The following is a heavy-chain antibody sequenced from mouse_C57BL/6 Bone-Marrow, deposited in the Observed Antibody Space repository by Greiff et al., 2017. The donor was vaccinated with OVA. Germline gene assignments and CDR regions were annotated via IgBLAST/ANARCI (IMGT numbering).Heavy chain of an antibody. Sequence: VQLQQSGAELVRPGASVKLSCKASGYTFTDYYINWVKQRPGQGLEWIARIYPGSGNTYYNEKFKGKATLTAEKSSSTAYMQLSSLTSEDSAVYFCARDHYCRGGWGQGTTLTVSS. CDR2: IYPGSGNT. CDR1: GYTFTDYY. V-gene: IGHV1-76*01. J-gene: IGHJ2*01. D-gene: IGHD1-1*01. CDR3: ARDHYCRGG.